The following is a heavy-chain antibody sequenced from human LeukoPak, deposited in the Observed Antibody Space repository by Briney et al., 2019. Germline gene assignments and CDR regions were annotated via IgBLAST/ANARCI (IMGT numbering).Heavy chain of an antibody. V-gene: IGHV3-23*01. CDR2: ISGSGGST. D-gene: IGHD5-12*01. CDR1: GFTFSSYA. CDR3: AKVPGYGLEYYYYGMDV. Sequence: GGSLRLSCAASGFTFSSYAMSWVRQAPGKGLEWVSAISGSGGSTYYADSVKGRFTISRDNSKNTLYLQMNSLRAEDPAVYYCAKVPGYGLEYYYYGMDVWGQGTTVTVSS. J-gene: IGHJ6*02.